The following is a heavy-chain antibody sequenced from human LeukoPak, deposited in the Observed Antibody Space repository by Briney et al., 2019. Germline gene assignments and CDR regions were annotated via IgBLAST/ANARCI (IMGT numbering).Heavy chain of an antibody. D-gene: IGHD3-16*02. CDR2: IKQDGSEK. Sequence: GGSLRLSCAASGFTFSSYWMSWVRQAPGKGLEWVANIKQDGSEKYYVDSVKGRFTISRDNAKNSLYLQMNSLRAEDTAVYYCARAFAPFYVWGSYRPPDSFDYWGQGTLVTVSS. CDR1: GFTFSSYW. V-gene: IGHV3-7*01. CDR3: ARAFAPFYVWGSYRPPDSFDY. J-gene: IGHJ4*02.